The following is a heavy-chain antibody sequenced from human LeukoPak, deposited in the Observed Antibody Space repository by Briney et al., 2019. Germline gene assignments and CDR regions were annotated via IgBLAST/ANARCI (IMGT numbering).Heavy chain of an antibody. CDR1: GFTFSSYW. D-gene: IGHD1-26*01. V-gene: IGHV3-7*01. CDR2: IKQDGSEK. Sequence: GGSLRLSCAASGFTFSSYWMSWVRQAPGKGLEWVANIKQDGSEKYYVGSVKGRFTISRDNAKNSLYLQMNSLRAEDTAVYYCARDKIVGATYFDYRGQGTLVTVSS. J-gene: IGHJ4*02. CDR3: ARDKIVGATYFDY.